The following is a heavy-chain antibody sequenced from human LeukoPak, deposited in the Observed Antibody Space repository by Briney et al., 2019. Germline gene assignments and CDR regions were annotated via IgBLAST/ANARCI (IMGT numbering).Heavy chain of an antibody. J-gene: IGHJ6*03. CDR3: ARDRLYCSSTSCSSEYYYYMDV. Sequence: ASVKVSCNVSGYTLTELSIHWVRQAPGKGLEWMGGFDSEDSARIYAQKFQGRVTMTEDTSTDTVYMELSSLRSEDMAVYYCARDRLYCSSTSCSSEYYYYMDVWGKGTTVTVSS. D-gene: IGHD2-2*01. V-gene: IGHV1-24*01. CDR1: GYTLTELS. CDR2: FDSEDSAR.